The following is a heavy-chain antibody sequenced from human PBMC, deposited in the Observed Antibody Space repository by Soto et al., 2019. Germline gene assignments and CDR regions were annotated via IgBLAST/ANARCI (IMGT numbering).Heavy chain of an antibody. CDR2: VSGSGGTT. CDR1: GLTFSSSA. D-gene: IGHD6-19*01. CDR3: ARCTVDTIVTSGWCHYLDP. V-gene: IGHV3-23*01. J-gene: IGHJ5*02. Sequence: EVQLLDSGGGLVQPGGSLRLSCAASGLTFSSSAMSWVRQAPGKGLEWVSAVSGSGGTTYYADSVRGRFTISRDNSKNTLYLQMNSLRAEDTAIYFCARCTVDTIVTSGWCHYLDPWGQGTRVTVSS.